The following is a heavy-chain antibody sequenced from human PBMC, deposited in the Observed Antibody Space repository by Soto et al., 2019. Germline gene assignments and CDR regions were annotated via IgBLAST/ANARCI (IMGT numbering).Heavy chain of an antibody. Sequence: ASVKVSCKASGYTFTSYGISWVRQAPGQGLEWMGWISPNNGNTSYAQKFQGRVTMTRNTSISTAYMELSSLRSEDTAVYYCARGGRPRYAFDIWGQGTMVTVSS. V-gene: IGHV1-8*02. CDR1: GYTFTSYG. CDR2: ISPNNGNT. CDR3: ARGGRPRYAFDI. D-gene: IGHD3-16*01. J-gene: IGHJ3*02.